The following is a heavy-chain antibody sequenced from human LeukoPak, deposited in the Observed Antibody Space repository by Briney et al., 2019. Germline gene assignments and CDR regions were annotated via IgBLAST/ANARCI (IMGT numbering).Heavy chain of an antibody. D-gene: IGHD3-3*01. V-gene: IGHV3-15*07. J-gene: IGHJ4*02. CDR3: TTEGGGDYDFWSGYYGGDY. Sequence: GGSLRLSCAASGFTFSNAWMNWVRQAPGKGLEWVGRIKSKTDGGTTDYAAPVKGRFTISRDDSKNTLYLQMNSLKTEDTAVYYCTTEGGGDYDFWSGYYGGDYWGQGTLVTVSS. CDR2: IKSKTDGGTT. CDR1: GFTFSNAW.